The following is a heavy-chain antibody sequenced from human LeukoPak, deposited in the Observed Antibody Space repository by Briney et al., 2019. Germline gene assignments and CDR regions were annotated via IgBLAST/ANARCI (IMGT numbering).Heavy chain of an antibody. V-gene: IGHV4-39*01. CDR1: GGSISSSSYY. J-gene: IGHJ5*02. CDR2: IYYSGST. Sequence: SETLSLTCTVSGGSISSSSYYWGWIRQPPGKGLEWIGSIYYSGSTYYNPSLKSRVTISVDTSKNQFSLKLSSVTAADTAVYYCARAYCGGDCCLNWFDPWGQGTLVTVSS. D-gene: IGHD2-21*01. CDR3: ARAYCGGDCCLNWFDP.